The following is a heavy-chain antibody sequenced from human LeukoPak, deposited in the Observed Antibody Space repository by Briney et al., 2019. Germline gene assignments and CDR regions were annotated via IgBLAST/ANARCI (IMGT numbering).Heavy chain of an antibody. CDR1: GGSFSGYY. D-gene: IGHD6-13*01. CDR3: ARLTAYSSSWYGYYYYYMDV. J-gene: IGHJ6*03. Sequence: SETLSLTCAVYGGSFSGYYWSWIRQPPGKGLEWIGEINHSGSTNYNPSLKSRVTISVDTSKNQFSLKLSSVTAAGTAVYYCARLTAYSSSWYGYYYYYMDVWGKGTTVTVSS. CDR2: INHSGST. V-gene: IGHV4-34*01.